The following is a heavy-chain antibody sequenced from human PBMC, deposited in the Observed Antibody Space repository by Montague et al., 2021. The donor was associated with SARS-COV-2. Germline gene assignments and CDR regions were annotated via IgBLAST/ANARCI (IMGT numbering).Heavy chain of an antibody. V-gene: IGHV4-4*02. Sequence: SESLSLTYAVSGGSISSSKWWSWVRQPPGKGLEWIGEIYHSGSTNYNPSLKSRVTISVDKSKNQFSLKLSSVTAADTAVYYCASRGAGWFGSNPERFDYWGQGTLVTVSS. CDR2: IYHSGST. CDR3: ASRGAGWFGSNPERFDY. J-gene: IGHJ4*02. D-gene: IGHD3-10*01. CDR1: GGSISSSKW.